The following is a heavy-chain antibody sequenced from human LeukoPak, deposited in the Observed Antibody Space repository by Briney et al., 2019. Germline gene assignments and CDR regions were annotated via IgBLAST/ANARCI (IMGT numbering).Heavy chain of an antibody. Sequence: VASVKVSCKASGGTFSSYAISWVRQAPGQGLEWMGGIIPIFGTANYAQKFQGRVTIPADESTSTAYMELSSLRSEDTAVYYCASRRMHRGFSGSYFAWWFDPWGQGTLVTVSS. CDR2: IIPIFGTA. D-gene: IGHD1-26*01. J-gene: IGHJ5*02. CDR3: ASRRMHRGFSGSYFAWWFDP. CDR1: GGTFSSYA. V-gene: IGHV1-69*13.